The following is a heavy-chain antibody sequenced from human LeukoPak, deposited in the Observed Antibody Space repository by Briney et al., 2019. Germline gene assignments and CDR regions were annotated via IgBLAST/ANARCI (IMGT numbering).Heavy chain of an antibody. Sequence: SETLSLTCTVSGGSISSYYWSWIRQPPGKGLEWIGYIYYSGSTNYNPSLKSRVTMSVDTSKNQFSLNLSSVTAADTAVYYCANYYSSYGYLDYWGQGTLVTVSS. CDR3: ANYYSSYGYLDY. CDR1: GGSISSYY. D-gene: IGHD4-11*01. J-gene: IGHJ4*03. V-gene: IGHV4-59*12. CDR2: IYYSGST.